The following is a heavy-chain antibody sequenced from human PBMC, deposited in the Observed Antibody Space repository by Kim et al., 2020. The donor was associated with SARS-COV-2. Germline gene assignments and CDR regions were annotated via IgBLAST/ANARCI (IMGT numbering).Heavy chain of an antibody. V-gene: IGHV3-7*01. Sequence: GGSLRLSCAAPGFTFSSFWMNWVRQAPGKGLEWVANINQDGSERYYVDSVKGRFTISRDNAKNSLYLQMNSLRADDTALYYCARGRGVDVWCQGTTVTVS. CDR2: INQDGSER. J-gene: IGHJ6*02. CDR1: GFTFSSFW. CDR3: ARGRGVDV.